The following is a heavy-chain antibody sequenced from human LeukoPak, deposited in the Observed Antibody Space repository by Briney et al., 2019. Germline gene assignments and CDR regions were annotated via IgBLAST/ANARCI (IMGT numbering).Heavy chain of an antibody. CDR1: GFTFTSYA. V-gene: IGHV3-23*01. D-gene: IGHD3-22*01. CDR3: ARRGVTMIVVVNYFDY. CDR2: ISGSGGST. Sequence: GGSLRLSCAASGFTFTSYAMSWVRQAPGKGLEWVSGISGSGGSTYYADSVKVRFTISRDNSKNTLYLQMNSLRAEDTAVYYCARRGVTMIVVVNYFDYWGQGTLVTVSS. J-gene: IGHJ4*02.